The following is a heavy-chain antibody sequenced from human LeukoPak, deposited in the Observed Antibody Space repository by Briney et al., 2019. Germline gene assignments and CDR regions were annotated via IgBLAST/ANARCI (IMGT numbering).Heavy chain of an antibody. D-gene: IGHD6-19*01. CDR2: IRSKAYGGTT. CDR3: TRSAEKNHVAGRIFDY. Sequence: NPGRSLRLSCTASGFTFGDYAMSWFRQAPGKGLEWVGFIRSKAYGGTTEYAASVKRRFTISRDDYKSIAYPHMNSLKTDDTAEYYSTRSAEKNHVAGRIFDYWGQGTLVTVSS. CDR1: GFTFGDYA. V-gene: IGHV3-49*05. J-gene: IGHJ4*02.